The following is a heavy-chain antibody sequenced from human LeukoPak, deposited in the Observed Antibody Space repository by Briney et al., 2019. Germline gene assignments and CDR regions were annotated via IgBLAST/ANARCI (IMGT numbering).Heavy chain of an antibody. J-gene: IGHJ4*02. CDR2: SNAGRGDT. V-gene: IGHV1-2*02. Sequence: GASVKVSCQASGYTFTDYQIHSVRQPPGEGRAWMGWSNAGRGDTKYAQKFQDRITMTRDTSISTTYMELSRLTSDDTALYYCAIDGGFDYWGQGTLVTVSS. CDR1: GYTFTDYQ. D-gene: IGHD3-16*01. CDR3: AIDGGFDY.